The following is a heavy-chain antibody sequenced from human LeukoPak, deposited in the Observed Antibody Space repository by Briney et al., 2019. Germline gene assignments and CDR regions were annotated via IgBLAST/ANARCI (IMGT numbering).Heavy chain of an antibody. Sequence: GGSLRLSCAASGFTFSSYGMLWVRQAPGKGLEWVAVISYDGSNKYYADSVKGRFTISRDNSKNTLYLQMNSLRAEDTAVYYCAGRDEDGYWGQGTLVTVSS. CDR3: AGRDEDGY. CDR2: ISYDGSNK. CDR1: GFTFSSYG. V-gene: IGHV3-30*03. J-gene: IGHJ4*02.